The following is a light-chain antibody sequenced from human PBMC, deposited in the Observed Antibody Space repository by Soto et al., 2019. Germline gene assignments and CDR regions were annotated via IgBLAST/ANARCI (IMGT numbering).Light chain of an antibody. CDR1: QDIGSS. CDR2: AAS. Sequence: DIQMTQSPSSLSVSVGDRVTITCRASQDIGSSLGWFQHKPGKAPKALIYAASTLQVGVPSRFSSSGSGTDFILTISRLQPEDFATYYCQQYNSYPRTFGQGTKVEIK. V-gene: IGKV1-16*01. CDR3: QQYNSYPRT. J-gene: IGKJ1*01.